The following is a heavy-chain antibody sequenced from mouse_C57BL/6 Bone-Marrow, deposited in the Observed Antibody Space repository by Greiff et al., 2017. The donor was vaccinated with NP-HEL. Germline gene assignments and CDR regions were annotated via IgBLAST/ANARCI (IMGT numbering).Heavy chain of an antibody. CDR1: GFTFSSYA. J-gene: IGHJ1*03. V-gene: IGHV5-4*01. Sequence: EVKLVESGGGLVKPGGSLKLSCAASGFTFSSYAMSWVRQTPEKRLEWVATISDGGSYTYYPDNVKGRFTISRDNAKNNLYLQMSHLKSEDTAMYYCARDGEASYFDVWGTGTTVTVSS. CDR2: ISDGGSYT. CDR3: ARDGEASYFDV. D-gene: IGHD6-1*01.